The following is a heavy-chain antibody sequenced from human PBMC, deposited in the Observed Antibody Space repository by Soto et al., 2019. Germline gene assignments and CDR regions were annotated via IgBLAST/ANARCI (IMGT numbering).Heavy chain of an antibody. Sequence: SETLSLTCTVSGGSISSGDYYWIWIRHPPGKGLEWIGYIYYSGSTYYNPSLKSRVTISVDTSKNQFSLKLSSVTAADTAVYYCARTSGEPEGNWFDPWGQGTLVTVSS. CDR1: GGSISSGDYY. V-gene: IGHV4-30-4*01. J-gene: IGHJ5*02. CDR3: ARTSGEPEGNWFDP. CDR2: IYYSGST. D-gene: IGHD3-10*01.